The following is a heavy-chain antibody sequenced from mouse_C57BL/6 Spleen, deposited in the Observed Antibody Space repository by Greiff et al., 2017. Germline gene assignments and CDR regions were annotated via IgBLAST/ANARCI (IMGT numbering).Heavy chain of an antibody. CDR2: IYPRDGST. CDR3: ARNDDYDGLYYAMGC. J-gene: IGHJ4*01. Sequence: QVQLQQSDAELVKPGASVKISCKVSGYTFTDHTIHWMKQRPEQGLEWIGNIYPRDGSTKYNEKFKGKATLTADKSSSTAYMQLNSLTSEDSAVYFCARNDDYDGLYYAMGCWGQGTTVTVSS. V-gene: IGHV1-78*01. CDR1: GYTFTDHT. D-gene: IGHD2-4*01.